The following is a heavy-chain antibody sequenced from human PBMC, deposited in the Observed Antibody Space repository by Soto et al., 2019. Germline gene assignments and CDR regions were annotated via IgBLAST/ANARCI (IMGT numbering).Heavy chain of an antibody. Sequence: GRSLRLSCAASRFTFSSYAMSWVRQAPGQGLEWVSAVSGSGGSTYYADSAEGRWTISRDNSKNTLYLQMNSLRAEHTAVYYCVKGRSSGFYLIDYWGQGTLVTVSS. CDR3: VKGRSSGFYLIDY. CDR1: RFTFSSYA. D-gene: IGHD3-22*01. V-gene: IGHV3-23*01. CDR2: VSGSGGST. J-gene: IGHJ4*02.